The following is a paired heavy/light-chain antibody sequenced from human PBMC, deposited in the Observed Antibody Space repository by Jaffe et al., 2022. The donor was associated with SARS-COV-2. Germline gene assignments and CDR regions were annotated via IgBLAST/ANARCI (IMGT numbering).Heavy chain of an antibody. V-gene: IGHV3-23*01. D-gene: IGHD3-9*01. J-gene: IGHJ4*02. Sequence: EVHLLESGGGFVQPGGSLRLSCAASGFTFSSYVMNWVRQAPGKGLDWVSVVSADGGDTHYADSVRGRFTISRDNSKNTLYLQMNSLRAEDTAIYYCSKDPTSTGNGQSAANYWGQGTLVTVSS. CDR1: GFTFSSYV. CDR2: VSADGGDT. CDR3: SKDPTSTGNGQSAANY.
Light chain of an antibody. J-gene: IGKJ1*01. CDR3: QQYDAFRT. CDR2: KAS. Sequence: DIQMTQSPSTLSASVGDRVTITCRASQNIVDWLAWHQQKPGKAPKVLIYKASRLEGGVPSRFTGSGSGTEFTLTINGLQPDDFATYYCQQYDAFRTFGQGTKVEFK. CDR1: QNIVDW. V-gene: IGKV1-5*03.